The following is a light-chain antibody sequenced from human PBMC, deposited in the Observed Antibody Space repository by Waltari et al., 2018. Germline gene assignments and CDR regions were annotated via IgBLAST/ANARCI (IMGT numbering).Light chain of an antibody. J-gene: IGKJ1*01. Sequence: DIVMTQSPDSLAVSLGERATINCKSSQSVLYSSNNKNYLAWYQQKPGQPPKLLMDWASTRDSGVPDRCSGSVCGTDITLTISSLHDDDVAVYYWQQYYSTPPSCGEATKVEIK. CDR1: QSVLYSSNNKNY. V-gene: IGKV4-1*01. CDR3: QQYYSTPPS. CDR2: WAS.